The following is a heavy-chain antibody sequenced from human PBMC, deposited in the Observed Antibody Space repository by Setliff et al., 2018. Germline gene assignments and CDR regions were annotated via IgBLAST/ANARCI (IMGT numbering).Heavy chain of an antibody. CDR1: GFTFSTHS. D-gene: IGHD6-13*01. V-gene: IGHV3-21*01. Sequence: GGSLSLSCADSGFTFSTHSMNWVRQAPGKGLEWVSSISRSSTYIYYADSMKGRFTISRDNAKNSLYLQMNSLRAEDTAVYYCASAGHSGSWFPFDAFHIWGQGTMVTVSS. CDR3: ASAGHSGSWFPFDAFHI. J-gene: IGHJ3*02. CDR2: ISRSSTYI.